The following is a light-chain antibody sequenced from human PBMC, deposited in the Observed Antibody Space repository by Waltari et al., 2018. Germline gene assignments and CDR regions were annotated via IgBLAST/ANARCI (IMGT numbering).Light chain of an antibody. CDR3: QHYLRLPVT. V-gene: IGKV3-20*01. CDR1: QSVSRA. Sequence: EIVLTQSPGTLSLSLGERATVFCRASQSVSRALAWYQQKPGQAPRLLIYGASTRATGIPDRFSGSGSGTDFSRTISGLEPDDFAVYYCQHYLRLPVTFGQGTTVEI. CDR2: GAS. J-gene: IGKJ1*01.